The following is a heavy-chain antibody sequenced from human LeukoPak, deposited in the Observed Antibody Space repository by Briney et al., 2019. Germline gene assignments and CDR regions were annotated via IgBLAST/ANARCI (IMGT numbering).Heavy chain of an antibody. Sequence: SETLSLTCTVSGGSISSSSYYWGWIRQPPGKGLEWIGSIYYSGSTYYNPSLKSRVTISVDTSKNQFSLKLSSATAADTAVYYCARLARSFPGVDYWGQGTLVTVSS. CDR3: ARLARSFPGVDY. D-gene: IGHD1-26*01. CDR1: GGSISSSSYY. V-gene: IGHV4-39*01. CDR2: IYYSGST. J-gene: IGHJ4*02.